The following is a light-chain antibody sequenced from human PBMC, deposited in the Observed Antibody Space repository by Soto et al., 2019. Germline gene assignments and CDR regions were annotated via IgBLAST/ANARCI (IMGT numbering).Light chain of an antibody. V-gene: IGLV2-14*01. J-gene: IGLJ1*01. Sequence: QFALTQPASVSGSPGQSITISCTGTSSDVGRYTYVSWYQQHPGKAPKLIIYEVSNRPSGISNRFSGSKSGNTASLTISGLQAEDEADYYCSSYTSSSTYVFGTGTKLTVL. CDR1: SSDVGRYTY. CDR2: EVS. CDR3: SSYTSSSTYV.